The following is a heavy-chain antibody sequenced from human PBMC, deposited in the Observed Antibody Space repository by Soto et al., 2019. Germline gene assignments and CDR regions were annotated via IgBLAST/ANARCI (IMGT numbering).Heavy chain of an antibody. V-gene: IGHV1-46*01. CDR2: INTNCGST. D-gene: IGHD6-13*01. CDR1: GYTFTNYY. CDR3: ARDLAAGDY. J-gene: IGHJ4*02. Sequence: QVQLVQYGAEVKNPGASVKVSCKSSGYTFTNYYIHWVRQAPGQGLEWMAIINTNCGSTNYAQEVQGRVTLARDTFTNTVYMELSSLRSEDTAIYYCARDLAAGDYWGQGTLVTVSS.